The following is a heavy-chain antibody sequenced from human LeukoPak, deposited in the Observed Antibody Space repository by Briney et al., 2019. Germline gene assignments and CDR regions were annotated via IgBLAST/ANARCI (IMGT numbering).Heavy chain of an antibody. Sequence: GGSLRLSCAASGFTFDDYAMRWVRQAPGKGLEWVSGISWNSGSIGYADYVKGRFTITRDNAKNSLYLQMNSLRAEDTALYYCAKDKYSSLLGMDVWGQGTTVTVSS. D-gene: IGHD6-19*01. J-gene: IGHJ6*02. CDR2: ISWNSGSI. V-gene: IGHV3-9*01. CDR1: GFTFDDYA. CDR3: AKDKYSSLLGMDV.